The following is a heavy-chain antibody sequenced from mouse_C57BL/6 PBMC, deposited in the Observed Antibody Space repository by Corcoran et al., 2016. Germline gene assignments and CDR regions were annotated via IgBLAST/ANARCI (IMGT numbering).Heavy chain of an antibody. CDR1: GYTFTDYN. CDR2: INPNNGGT. D-gene: IGHD1-1*01. Sequence: EVQLQQSGPELVKPGASVKIPCKASGYTFTDYNMDWVKQSHGKSLEWIGDINPNNGGTIYNQKFKGKATLTVDKSSSTAYMELRSLTSEDTAVYYFARKVITTVDYFDYWGQGTTLTVSS. J-gene: IGHJ2*01. V-gene: IGHV1-18*01. CDR3: ARKVITTVDYFDY.